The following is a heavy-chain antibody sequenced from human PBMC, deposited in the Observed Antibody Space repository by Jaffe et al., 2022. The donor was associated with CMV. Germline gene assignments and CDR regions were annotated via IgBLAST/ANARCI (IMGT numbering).Heavy chain of an antibody. V-gene: IGHV4-34*01. D-gene: IGHD3-3*01. CDR3: AMTPRLGVVIREGNWFDP. CDR1: GGSFSGYY. Sequence: QVQLQQWGAGLLKPSETLSLTCAVYGGSFSGYYWSWIRQPPGKGLEWIGEINHSGSTNYNPSLKSRVTISVDTSKNQFSLKLSSVTAADTAVYYCAMTPRLGVVIREGNWFDPWGQGTLVTVSS. J-gene: IGHJ5*02. CDR2: INHSGST.